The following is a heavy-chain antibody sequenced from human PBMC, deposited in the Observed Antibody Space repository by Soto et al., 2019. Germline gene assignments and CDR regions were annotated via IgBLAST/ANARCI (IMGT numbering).Heavy chain of an antibody. CDR2: ISSSSSYI. V-gene: IGHV3-21*01. CDR1: GFTFSSYS. D-gene: IGHD2-8*01. CDR3: AREDIVLMVYATYGMDV. Sequence: GVLRLSCAASGFTFSSYSMNWVRQAPGKGLEWVSSISSSSSYIYYADSVKGRFTISRDNAKNSLYLQMNSLRAEDTAVYYCAREDIVLMVYATYGMDVWGQGTTVTVSS. J-gene: IGHJ6*02.